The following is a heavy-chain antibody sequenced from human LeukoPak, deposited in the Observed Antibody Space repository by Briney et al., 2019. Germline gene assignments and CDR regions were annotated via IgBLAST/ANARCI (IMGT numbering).Heavy chain of an antibody. CDR3: ARELGGRSYYRPIDY. V-gene: IGHV3-20*04. CDR2: INWNGGST. CDR1: GFAFDDYG. J-gene: IGHJ4*02. D-gene: IGHD1-26*01. Sequence: GGSLRLSCAASGFAFDDYGMSWVRQAPGKGLEWVSGINWNGGSTGYADSVKGRFTISRDNAKNSLYLQMNSLRAEDTALYYCARELGGRSYYRPIDYWCQGTLVTVSS.